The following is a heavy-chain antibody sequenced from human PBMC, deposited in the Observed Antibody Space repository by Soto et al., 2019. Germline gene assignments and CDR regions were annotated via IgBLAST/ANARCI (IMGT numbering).Heavy chain of an antibody. CDR1: GFSFSDYY. D-gene: IGHD3-22*01. J-gene: IGHJ4*02. V-gene: IGHV3-11*06. Sequence: PGGSLRLSCAASGFSFSDYYMSWIRQAPGKGLEWVSYISGTSSYTNYADSVRGRFTISRDNANNSLYLQMDSLKAEDTAVYYCARALTYYYDIDYWGQGTLVTVSS. CDR3: ARALTYYYDIDY. CDR2: ISGTSSYT.